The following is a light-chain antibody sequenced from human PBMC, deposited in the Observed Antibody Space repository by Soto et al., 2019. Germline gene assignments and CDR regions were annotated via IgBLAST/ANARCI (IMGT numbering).Light chain of an antibody. CDR1: SSNIGDNA. CDR2: TDD. J-gene: IGLJ1*01. Sequence: QSVLTQPPSASGTPGQRVTVSCSGSSSNIGDNAVSWYQHLPGTPPKLLIYTDDQRPSGVPDRFSGSRSGTSASLAISGLRFADEADYFCAAWDDSLNAYLFGTGTKLTVL. CDR3: AAWDDSLNAYL. V-gene: IGLV1-44*01.